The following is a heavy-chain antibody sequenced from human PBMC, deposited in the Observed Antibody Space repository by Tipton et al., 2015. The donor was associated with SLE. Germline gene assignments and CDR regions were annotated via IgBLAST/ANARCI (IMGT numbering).Heavy chain of an antibody. CDR2: IYHSGST. CDR1: GGSISSTYY. V-gene: IGHV4-39*07. D-gene: IGHD1-7*01. CDR3: TRVPRYNWNYIAD. Sequence: LSLTCTVSGGSISSTYYWGWIRQPPGKGLEWIGNIYHSGSTHYNPSLKSRVTISIDKSKNQFSLKLTSVTAADTAVYHCTRVPRYNWNYIADWGQGTLVSVSS. J-gene: IGHJ4*02.